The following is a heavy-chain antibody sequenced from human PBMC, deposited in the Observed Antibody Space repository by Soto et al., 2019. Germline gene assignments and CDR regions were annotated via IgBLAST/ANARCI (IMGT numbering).Heavy chain of an antibody. CDR3: AKSFEVVAATPPCFDY. Sequence: GGSLRLSCAASGFTFSSYAMSWVRQAPGKGLEWVSAISGSGGSTYYADSVKGRFTISRDNSKNTLYLQMNSLRAEDTAVYYCAKSFEVVAATPPCFDYWGQGTLVTVSS. CDR2: ISGSGGST. J-gene: IGHJ4*02. V-gene: IGHV3-23*01. D-gene: IGHD2-15*01. CDR1: GFTFSSYA.